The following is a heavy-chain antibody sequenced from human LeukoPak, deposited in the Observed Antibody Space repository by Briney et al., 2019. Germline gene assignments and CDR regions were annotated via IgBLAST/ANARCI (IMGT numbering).Heavy chain of an antibody. CDR2: IYYSGST. Sequence: SQTLSLTCTVSGGSISSGGYYWSWIRQHPGKGLEWIGYIYYSGSTYYNPSLKSRVTISVDTSKNQFSLKLSSVTAADTAVYYCARGDSSGWYGNWFDPWGQGTLVTVSS. CDR1: GGSISSGGYY. CDR3: ARGDSSGWYGNWFDP. J-gene: IGHJ5*02. D-gene: IGHD6-19*01. V-gene: IGHV4-31*03.